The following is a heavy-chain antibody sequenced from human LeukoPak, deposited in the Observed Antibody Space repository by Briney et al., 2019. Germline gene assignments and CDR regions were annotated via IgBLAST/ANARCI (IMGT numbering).Heavy chain of an antibody. D-gene: IGHD5-12*01. CDR2: INPRGEGT. J-gene: IGHJ4*02. Sequence: ASVKVSCTASGYSFTSYYIHWVRQAPGQGLEWMGMINPRGEGTNYAQNFQGRVSMTSDTSTDTVYMELGSLTYEDTAVYYCARDLYVVATSSSFDYWGQGTLVTVSS. CDR1: GYSFTSYY. V-gene: IGHV1-46*01. CDR3: ARDLYVVATSSSFDY.